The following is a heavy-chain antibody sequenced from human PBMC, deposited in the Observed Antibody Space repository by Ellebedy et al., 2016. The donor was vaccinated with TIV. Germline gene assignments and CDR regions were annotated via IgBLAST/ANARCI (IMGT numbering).Heavy chain of an antibody. CDR3: AIDPIVGPTPYYFDS. CDR1: GGSVDNSAHY. Sequence: MPGGSLRLSCTVSGGSVDNSAHYWTWVRQPPGKGLQWIANIYYSGSTYYNPSLKSRVTISLHTSKNQFSLRLTSVTAADTAVYYCAIDPIVGPTPYYFDSWGQGTLVTVSS. J-gene: IGHJ4*02. CDR2: IYYSGST. D-gene: IGHD1-26*01. V-gene: IGHV4-39*07.